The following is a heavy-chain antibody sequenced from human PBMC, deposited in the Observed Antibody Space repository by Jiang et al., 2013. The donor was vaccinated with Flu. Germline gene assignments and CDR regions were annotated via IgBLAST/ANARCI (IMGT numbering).Heavy chain of an antibody. CDR2: IYHSGNT. V-gene: IGHV4-38-2*02. D-gene: IGHD6-19*01. J-gene: IGHJ4*02. Sequence: GPGLVKPSETLSLTCTVSGYSITSGYYWGWIRQPPGKGLEWIGSIYHSGNTYYNPSLKSRVTISVDTSKNQFSLKLRSVTAADTAVYYCARNPYIKGASIAVATHGDDYWGQGTLVTVSS. CDR1: GYSITSGYY. CDR3: ARNPYIKGASIAVATHGDDY.